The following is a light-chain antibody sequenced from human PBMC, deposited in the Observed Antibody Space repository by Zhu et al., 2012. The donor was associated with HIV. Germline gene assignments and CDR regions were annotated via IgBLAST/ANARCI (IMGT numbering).Light chain of an antibody. CDR2: DAS. V-gene: IGKV3-11*01. Sequence: EIVLAQSPATLSLSPGERATLSCRASQSVNSYLAWYQQKLGQAPRLLIYDASNRATGIPARFSGSGSGTDFTLTITRLEPEDFAVYYCQQYTTSPPITFGQGTRLEIK. CDR1: QSVNSY. J-gene: IGKJ5*01. CDR3: QQYTTSPPIT.